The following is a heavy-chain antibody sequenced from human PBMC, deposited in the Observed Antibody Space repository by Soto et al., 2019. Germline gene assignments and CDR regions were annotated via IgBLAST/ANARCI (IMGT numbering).Heavy chain of an antibody. CDR2: INPNSGDT. V-gene: IGHV1-2*02. D-gene: IGHD1-26*01. CDR1: GYTFTGYY. J-gene: IGHJ6*02. Sequence: GASVKLSCKASGYTFTGYYVHWVRQAPGQGLEWMGWINPNSGDTYLAQRFQGRVTMNRDTSIGTAYMELRGLTSDDTAEYYCAKGGAIVAAGTRVYLDNAMDVWGQGTTVTVSS. CDR3: AKGGAIVAAGTRVYLDNAMDV.